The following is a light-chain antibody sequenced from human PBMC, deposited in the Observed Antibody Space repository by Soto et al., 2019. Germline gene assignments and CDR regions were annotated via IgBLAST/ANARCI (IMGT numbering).Light chain of an antibody. CDR3: LLCYNAARV. CDR1: TGAVTSNHH. CDR2: DTS. Sequence: QAVVTQEPSLSVSPGGTVTLTCSPSTGAVTSNHHPYWLQQKAGQAPRTLVYDTSNKHSWTPARFSGSLLGDKAALTLSGAQPEDEAQYYCLLCYNAARVFGGGTKLTVL. V-gene: IGLV7-46*01. J-gene: IGLJ2*01.